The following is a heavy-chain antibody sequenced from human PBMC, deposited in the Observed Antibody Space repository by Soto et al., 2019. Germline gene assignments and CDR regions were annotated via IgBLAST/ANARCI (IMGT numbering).Heavy chain of an antibody. CDR1: GGSISSGGYY. CDR3: ARAGHSSSSEGANWFDP. CDR2: IYYSGRT. D-gene: IGHD6-6*01. J-gene: IGHJ5*02. Sequence: QVQLQESGPGLVKPSQTLSLTCTVSGGSISSGGYYWSWIRQHPGKGLEWIGYIYYSGRTYYNPSLKSRVTISVDTSKNQFSRKLSSVTAADTAAYYCARAGHSSSSEGANWFDPWGQGTLVTVSS. V-gene: IGHV4-31*03.